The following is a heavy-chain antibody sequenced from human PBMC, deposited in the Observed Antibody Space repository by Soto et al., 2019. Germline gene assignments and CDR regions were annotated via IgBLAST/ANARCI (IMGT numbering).Heavy chain of an antibody. CDR1: GFTFDDYA. Sequence: GGSLRLSCAASGFTFDDYAMHWVRQAPGKGLEWVSGIGWNSGSIGYADSVKGRFTISRDNAKNSLYLQMNSLRAEDTALYYCARGTLAAAGPTNYWGQGTLVTVSS. V-gene: IGHV3-9*01. CDR2: IGWNSGSI. CDR3: ARGTLAAAGPTNY. J-gene: IGHJ4*02. D-gene: IGHD6-13*01.